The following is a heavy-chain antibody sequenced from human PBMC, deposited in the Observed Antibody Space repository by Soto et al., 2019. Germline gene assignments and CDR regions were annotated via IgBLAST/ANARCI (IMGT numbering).Heavy chain of an antibody. Sequence: GSLRLSCAASGFTFSSYSMNWVRQAPGKGLEWVSYISSSSSTIYYADSVKGRFTISRDNAKNSLYLQMNSLRDEDTAVYYCARAVVLRYFDWLAHFDYWGQGTLVTVSS. V-gene: IGHV3-48*02. J-gene: IGHJ4*02. CDR1: GFTFSSYS. CDR2: ISSSSSTI. D-gene: IGHD3-9*01. CDR3: ARAVVLRYFDWLAHFDY.